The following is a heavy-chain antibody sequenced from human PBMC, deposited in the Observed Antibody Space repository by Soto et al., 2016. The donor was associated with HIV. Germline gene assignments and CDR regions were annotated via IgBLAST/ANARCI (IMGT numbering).Heavy chain of an antibody. Sequence: QVQLVQSGAEVKKPGASVKVSCKTSGYTFTLYYMHWVRQAPGQGLEWMGVINPRGGSTSYAQKFQDRVAMTRDTCASTVYMELSSLRSDDTAVYYCARDYYQYYYDSSGYLWDWGQGTLVTVSS. V-gene: IGHV1-46*01. J-gene: IGHJ4*02. CDR1: GYTFTLYY. D-gene: IGHD3-22*01. CDR2: INPRGGST. CDR3: ARDYYQYYYDSSGYLWD.